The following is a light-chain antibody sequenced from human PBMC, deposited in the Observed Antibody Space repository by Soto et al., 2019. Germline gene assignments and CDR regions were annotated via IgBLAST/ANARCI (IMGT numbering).Light chain of an antibody. CDR3: LQDYGDSWT. CDR2: AAS. J-gene: IGKJ1*01. V-gene: IGKV1-6*01. Sequence: QMTQSPSSLSASVGEKIIITCRASRDVGSDVSWYQQKPGQAAKLLIYAASNLYTAVPSRFSGSRSGTEFTLTISSLHHEDFASYYCLQDYGDSWTLGQGTKVDSK. CDR1: RDVGSD.